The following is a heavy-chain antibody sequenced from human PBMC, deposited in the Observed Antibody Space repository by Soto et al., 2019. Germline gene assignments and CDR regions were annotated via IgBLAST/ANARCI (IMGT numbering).Heavy chain of an antibody. CDR3: VKSTENFAYNSFRPYQY. J-gene: IGHJ1*01. V-gene: IGHV3-9*01. Sequence: EVQLVESGGGLVQPGGSLRLTCTASGFTFEDYTMDWVRQAPGKGPEWVSGITWNSGKINYSDSVKGRFSISRDNAKNALYLQMDRLTTDDTAFYYCVKSTENFAYNSFRPYQYWGQGTQVTVSA. CDR2: ITWNSGKI. CDR1: GFTFEDYT. D-gene: IGHD1-20*01.